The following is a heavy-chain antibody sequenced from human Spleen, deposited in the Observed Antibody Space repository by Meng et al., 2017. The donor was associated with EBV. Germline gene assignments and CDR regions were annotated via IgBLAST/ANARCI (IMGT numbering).Heavy chain of an antibody. D-gene: IGHD2-21*02. Sequence: QGQWGQSGAGVRKPGASVKVSCKASGYTFTRYGISWVRQAPGQGLEWMGWISGDNGNTKYAQKIQGRVAMTTDTSTSTAYMELRSLRSDDTAVYYCARDSPGRGGDADYWGQGTLVTVSS. CDR3: ARDSPGRGGDADY. CDR2: ISGDNGNT. CDR1: GYTFTRYG. V-gene: IGHV1-18*01. J-gene: IGHJ4*02.